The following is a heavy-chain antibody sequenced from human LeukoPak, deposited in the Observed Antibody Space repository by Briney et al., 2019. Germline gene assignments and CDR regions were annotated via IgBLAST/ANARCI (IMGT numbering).Heavy chain of an antibody. V-gene: IGHV1-69*13. J-gene: IGHJ6*02. Sequence: GASAKVSCKASGGTFSSYAISWVRQAPGQGLEWMGGIIPIFGTANYAQKFQGRVTITADESTSTAYMELSSLRSEDTAVYYCARARAAYTLYYGMDVWGQGTTVTVSS. D-gene: IGHD2-15*01. CDR2: IIPIFGTA. CDR3: ARARAAYTLYYGMDV. CDR1: GGTFSSYA.